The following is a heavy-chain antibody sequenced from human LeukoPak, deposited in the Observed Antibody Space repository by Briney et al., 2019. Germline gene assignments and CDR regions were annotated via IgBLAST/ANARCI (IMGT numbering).Heavy chain of an antibody. CDR1: GYTFSSNY. Sequence: ASVKVSCKASGYTFSSNYMHWVRQAPGQGLEWMGIINPSGGSTSYAQKFQGRVTMTRDTSTSTVYMELSSLRSEDTAEDYCARERMGVGTTTFDYWGQGTLVTVSS. CDR2: INPSGGST. D-gene: IGHD1-26*01. CDR3: ARERMGVGTTTFDY. V-gene: IGHV1-46*01. J-gene: IGHJ4*02.